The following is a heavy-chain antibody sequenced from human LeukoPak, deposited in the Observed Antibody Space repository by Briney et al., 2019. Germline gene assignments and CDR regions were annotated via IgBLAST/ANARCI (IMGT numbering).Heavy chain of an antibody. Sequence: LSLTCTVSGDSISSGDYYWSWVRQAPGKGLEWVSFIYSDNTHYSDSVKGRFTISRDNSKNTLYLQMNSLRAEDTAVYYCARRAGAYSHPYDYWGQGTLVTVSS. D-gene: IGHD4/OR15-4a*01. CDR3: ARRAGAYSHPYDY. V-gene: IGHV3-53*01. J-gene: IGHJ4*02. CDR1: GDSISSGDYY. CDR2: IYSDNT.